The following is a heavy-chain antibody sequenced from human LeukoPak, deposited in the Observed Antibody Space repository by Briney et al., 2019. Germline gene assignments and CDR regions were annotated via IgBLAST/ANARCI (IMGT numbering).Heavy chain of an antibody. J-gene: IGHJ4*02. CDR2: INPNSGGT. V-gene: IGHV1-2*02. CDR3: ARASSGFDPVFDY. CDR1: GYTFSDYH. D-gene: IGHD5-12*01. Sequence: ASVTVTCQASGYTFSDYHMHWVRQAPGQGLEWMGWINPNSGGTNYAQKFQGRVTMTRDTSISTAYMELSGLRSDDTAVYYCARASSGFDPVFDYRGQGALVTFSS.